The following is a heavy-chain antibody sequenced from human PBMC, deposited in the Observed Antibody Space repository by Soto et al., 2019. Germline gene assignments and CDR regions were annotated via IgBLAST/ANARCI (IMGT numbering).Heavy chain of an antibody. CDR1: GFTFSGSA. Sequence: EVQLVESGGGLVQPGGSLKLSCAASGFTFSGSAMHWVRQASGQGLEWVGRIRSKANSYATAYAASVKGRFTISRDDSKNTAYLQMNSLKTEDTAVYYGTRHILGEYYYYYGMDVWGQGTTVTVSS. CDR2: IRSKANSYAT. J-gene: IGHJ6*02. V-gene: IGHV3-73*01. D-gene: IGHD3-16*01. CDR3: TRHILGEYYYYYGMDV.